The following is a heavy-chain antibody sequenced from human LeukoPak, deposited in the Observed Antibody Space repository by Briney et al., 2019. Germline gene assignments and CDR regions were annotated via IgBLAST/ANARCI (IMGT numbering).Heavy chain of an antibody. CDR2: ISSNGGST. D-gene: IGHD3-22*01. V-gene: IGHV3-64D*06. Sequence: PGGALTLVCSACGITLKSYAVDWGRQALGKGLEYVSAISSNGGSTYYADSVKGRFTISRDNSKNTLYLQMSSLRADDTAVYYCVRFSSGYYYSRWGQGTLVTVSS. CDR1: GITLKSYA. CDR3: VRFSSGYYYSR. J-gene: IGHJ4*02.